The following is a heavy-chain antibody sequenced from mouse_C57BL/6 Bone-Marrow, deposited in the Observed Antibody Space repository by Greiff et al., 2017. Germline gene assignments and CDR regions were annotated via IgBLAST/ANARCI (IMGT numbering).Heavy chain of an antibody. Sequence: QVQLQQPGAELVKPGASVKLSCKASGYTFTSYWMHWVKQRPGQGLEWIGMIHPNSGSTNTNEKFKSKATLTVDKTSSTAYMQLSSLTSEDSAVYNGARYYYGSSYDWYFDVWGTGTTVTVTS. CDR2: IHPNSGST. D-gene: IGHD1-1*01. J-gene: IGHJ1*03. CDR1: GYTFTSYW. V-gene: IGHV1-64*01. CDR3: ARYYYGSSYDWYFDV.